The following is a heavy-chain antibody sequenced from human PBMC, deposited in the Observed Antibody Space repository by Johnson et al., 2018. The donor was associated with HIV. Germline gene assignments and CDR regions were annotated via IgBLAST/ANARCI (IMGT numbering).Heavy chain of an antibody. CDR3: ARPHPVGGGSWWYLGAFDI. CDR1: GFTFSSYA. V-gene: IGHV3-30-3*01. Sequence: QVQLVESGGGVVQPGRSLRLSCAASGFTFSSYAMHWVRQAPGKGLEWVAVISYDGSNKYYADSVKGRFTISRDNSKNTLYLQMNRLRAEDTAVYYCARPHPVGGGSWWYLGAFDIWGQGTMVTVSS. CDR2: ISYDGSNK. J-gene: IGHJ3*02. D-gene: IGHD2-15*01.